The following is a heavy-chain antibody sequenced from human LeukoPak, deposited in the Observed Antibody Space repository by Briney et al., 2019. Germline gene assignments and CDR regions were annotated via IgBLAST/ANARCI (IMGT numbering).Heavy chain of an antibody. V-gene: IGHV4-39*01. J-gene: IGHJ2*01. CDR3: ARAPRITIFGVVYENWYFDL. Sequence: SETLSLTCTVSGGSISSSSYYWGWIRQPPGKGLEWIGGIYYSGSTYYNPSLKSRVTISVGTSKNQFSLKLSSVTAADTAVYYCARAPRITIFGVVYENWYFDLWGRGTLVTVSS. CDR1: GGSISSSSYY. CDR2: IYYSGST. D-gene: IGHD3-3*01.